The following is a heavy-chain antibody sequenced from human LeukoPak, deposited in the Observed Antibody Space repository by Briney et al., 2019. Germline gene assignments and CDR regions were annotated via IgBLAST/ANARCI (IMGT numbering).Heavy chain of an antibody. CDR3: AKNRVVVAAAIDY. CDR1: GFTFSSHA. J-gene: IGHJ4*02. D-gene: IGHD2-15*01. CDR2: ISGSGGRT. Sequence: GGSLRLFCAASGFTFSSHAMSWVRQAPGKGLEWVSAISGSGGRTYYADSVKGRFTISRDNSKNTLYLQMNSLRAEDTAVYYCAKNRVVVAAAIDYWGQGTLVTVSS. V-gene: IGHV3-23*01.